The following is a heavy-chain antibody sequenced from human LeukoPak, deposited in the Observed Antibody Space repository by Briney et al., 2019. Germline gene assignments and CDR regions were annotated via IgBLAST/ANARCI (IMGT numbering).Heavy chain of an antibody. Sequence: PGGPLRLSCAASGFTFSTYASTWVRQGPGKGLEWVSAIRPDGDRTYYANSVRGRFTISRDNSKDTVYLQINGLRVEDTAVYYCAREQSGTRGWYTVDYWGQGTLVTVSS. D-gene: IGHD6-19*01. V-gene: IGHV3-23*01. CDR2: IRPDGDRT. CDR3: AREQSGTRGWYTVDY. J-gene: IGHJ4*02. CDR1: GFTFSTYA.